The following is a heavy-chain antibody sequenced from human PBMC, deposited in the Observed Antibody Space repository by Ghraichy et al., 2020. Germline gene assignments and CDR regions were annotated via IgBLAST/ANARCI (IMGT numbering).Heavy chain of an antibody. D-gene: IGHD2-2*01. V-gene: IGHV3-21*01. Sequence: GGSLRLSCAASGFTFSSYSMNWVRQAPGKGLEWVSSISSSSSYIYYADSVKGRFTISRDNAKNSLYLQMNSLRAEDTAVYYCARSLDCSSTSCYESRATLDAFDIWGQGTMVTVSS. CDR1: GFTFSSYS. CDR3: ARSLDCSSTSCYESRATLDAFDI. CDR2: ISSSSSYI. J-gene: IGHJ3*02.